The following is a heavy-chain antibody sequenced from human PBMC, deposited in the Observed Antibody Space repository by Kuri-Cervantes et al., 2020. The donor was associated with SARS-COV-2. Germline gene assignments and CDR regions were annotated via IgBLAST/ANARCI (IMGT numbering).Heavy chain of an antibody. CDR2: INPSGGST. D-gene: IGHD2-2*01. Sequence: ASVKVSCKASGYTFTSYYMHWVRQAPGQGLEWMGIINPSGGSTNYAQKFQGRVTMTRDTSTSTVYMELSSLRSEDTAVYYCARGFIDIVVVPAAPGRHFDHWGQGTLVTVSS. J-gene: IGHJ4*02. CDR1: GYTFTSYY. CDR3: ARGFIDIVVVPAAPGRHFDH. V-gene: IGHV1-46*03.